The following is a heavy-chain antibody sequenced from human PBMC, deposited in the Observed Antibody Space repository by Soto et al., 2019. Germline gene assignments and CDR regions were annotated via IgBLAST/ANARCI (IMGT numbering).Heavy chain of an antibody. CDR1: GFTFYSYG. J-gene: IGHJ4*02. V-gene: IGHV3-23*01. CDR3: AKDATYYYGSGSFDY. Sequence: PGGSLRLSCAASGFTFYSYGMNWVRQAPGKGLEWVSGISGSHNTTYYADSVKGRFVISRDNSKNTLYLQMNSLRTEDTALYYCAKDATYYYGSGSFDYWGQGTLVTVSS. CDR2: ISGSHNTT. D-gene: IGHD3-10*01.